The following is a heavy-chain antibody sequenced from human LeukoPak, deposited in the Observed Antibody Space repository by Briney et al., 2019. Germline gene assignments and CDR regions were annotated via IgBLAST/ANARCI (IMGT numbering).Heavy chain of an antibody. CDR3: TNAVDVYTEGRHY. Sequence: GGSLRLSCVASGLTFSSYWMTWVRQAPGKGLEWVACIKQDGSEKCYVGSVRGRFTISRDNAKNSLYLQMNSLRAEDTAVYYGTNAVDVYTEGRHYWGQGTLVTVSS. D-gene: IGHD5-24*01. V-gene: IGHV3-7*01. CDR1: GLTFSSYW. J-gene: IGHJ4*02. CDR2: IKQDGSEK.